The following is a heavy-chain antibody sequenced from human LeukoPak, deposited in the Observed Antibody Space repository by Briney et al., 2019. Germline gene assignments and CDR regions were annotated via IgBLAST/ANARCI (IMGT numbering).Heavy chain of an antibody. V-gene: IGHV3-23*01. D-gene: IGHD2-15*01. CDR1: GFTVSSNY. J-gene: IGHJ1*01. CDR3: AKDVGYCSGGSCYEYFQH. CDR2: ISGSGGST. Sequence: GGSLRLSCAASGFTVSSNYMSWVRQAPGKGLEWVSAISGSGGSTYYADSVKGRFTISRDNSKNTLYLQMNSLRAEDTAVYYCAKDVGYCSGGSCYEYFQHWGQGTLVTVSS.